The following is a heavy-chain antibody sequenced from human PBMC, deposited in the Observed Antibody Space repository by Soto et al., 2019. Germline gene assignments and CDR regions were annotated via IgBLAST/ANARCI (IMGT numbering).Heavy chain of an antibody. J-gene: IGHJ6*02. CDR2: ISAYNRHP. Sequence: GASVKVSCQASGYTLTSYGINWVRQAPGRGLEWMGCISAYNRHPNYAQKLQGRVTMTTDTSTSTAYMELRSLRSDDTAVYYCASDYGERNSYYYDIDVGGQGTTVTVS. CDR3: ASDYGERNSYYYDIDV. D-gene: IGHD4-17*01. V-gene: IGHV1-18*01. CDR1: GYTLTSYG.